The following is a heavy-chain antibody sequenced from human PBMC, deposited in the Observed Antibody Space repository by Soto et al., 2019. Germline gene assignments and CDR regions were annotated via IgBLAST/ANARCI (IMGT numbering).Heavy chain of an antibody. Sequence: GGSLRLSCAASGFTFSSYGMHWVRQAPGKGLEWVAVISYDGSNKYYADSVKGRFTISRDNSKNTLYLQMNSLRAEDTAVYYCAKEVSLVSRYYYGMDVWGQGTTVTVSS. D-gene: IGHD3-9*01. J-gene: IGHJ6*02. CDR1: GFTFSSYG. V-gene: IGHV3-30*18. CDR2: ISYDGSNK. CDR3: AKEVSLVSRYYYGMDV.